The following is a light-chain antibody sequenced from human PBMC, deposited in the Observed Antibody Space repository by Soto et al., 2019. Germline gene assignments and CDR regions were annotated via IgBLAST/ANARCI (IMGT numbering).Light chain of an antibody. V-gene: IGKV1-5*01. CDR2: DAS. CDR3: QQYNSYSWT. Sequence: SQTTQSPSTLSASVGDRVTITCRASQSISSWLAWYQQKPGKAPKLLIYDASSLESGVPSRFSGSGSGTEFTLTISSLQPDDFATYYCQQYNSYSWTFGQGTKVDIK. J-gene: IGKJ1*01. CDR1: QSISSW.